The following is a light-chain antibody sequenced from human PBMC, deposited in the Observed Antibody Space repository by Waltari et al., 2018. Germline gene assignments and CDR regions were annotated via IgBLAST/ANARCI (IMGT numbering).Light chain of an antibody. Sequence: EIVLTQSPATLSLSPGESATLSCRASPSIDIHLAWYQQRPGQAPRLLISDASYRATGIPARFRGSGSGTDFTLTISSLEPEDFAVYSCQQRSRWPLTFGGGTKVEL. CDR2: DAS. V-gene: IGKV3-11*01. CDR1: PSIDIH. J-gene: IGKJ4*01. CDR3: QQRSRWPLT.